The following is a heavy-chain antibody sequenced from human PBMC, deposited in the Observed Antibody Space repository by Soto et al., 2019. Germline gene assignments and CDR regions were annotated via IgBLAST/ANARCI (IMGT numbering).Heavy chain of an antibody. D-gene: IGHD3-22*01. CDR1: GITFSSDG. CDR3: ARENLDYYDRSPPTGDAFDI. Sequence: RRSYAETGITFSSDGLDRVRQAPAEGLVWVEVIWYDGSNKYYADSVKGRFTISRDNSKNTLYLQMNSLRAEDTAVYYCARENLDYYDRSPPTGDAFDISGPAPIVTVS. J-gene: IGHJ3*02. CDR2: IWYDGSNK. V-gene: IGHV3-33*01.